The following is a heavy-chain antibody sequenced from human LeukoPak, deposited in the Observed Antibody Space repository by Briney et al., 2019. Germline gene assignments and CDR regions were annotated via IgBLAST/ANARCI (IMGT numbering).Heavy chain of an antibody. V-gene: IGHV4-59*08. CDR3: ARHNARLRGWIGEVDY. J-gene: IGHJ4*02. D-gene: IGHD3-10*01. CDR2: IYYSGST. Sequence: SETLSLTCSVSGGSISGYYWTWIRQPPEKGLEWIGYIYYSGSTNYNPSLKSRVTISVDTSKNQFSLMLSSVTAADTAVYYCARHNARLRGWIGEVDYWGQGALVTVSS. CDR1: GGSISGYY.